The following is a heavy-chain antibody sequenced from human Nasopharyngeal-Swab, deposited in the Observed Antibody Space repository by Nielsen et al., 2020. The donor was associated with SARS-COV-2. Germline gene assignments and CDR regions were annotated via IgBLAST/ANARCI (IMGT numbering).Heavy chain of an antibody. Sequence: SETLSLTCTVSGGSISSSSYYWSWIRQPPGKGLEWIGEINHSGSTNYNPSLKSRVTISVDTSKNQFSLKLSSVTAADTAVYYCARDLVCSGGSCYSNGFDYWGQGTLVTVSS. J-gene: IGHJ4*02. D-gene: IGHD2-15*01. CDR3: ARDLVCSGGSCYSNGFDY. CDR2: INHSGST. CDR1: GGSISSSSYY. V-gene: IGHV4-39*07.